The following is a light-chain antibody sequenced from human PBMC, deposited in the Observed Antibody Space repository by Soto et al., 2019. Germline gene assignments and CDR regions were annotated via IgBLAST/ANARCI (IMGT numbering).Light chain of an antibody. CDR2: GAS. CDR3: QQYSNSPRT. Sequence: EIVLTQSPGTLSLSPGERGTLSCRASQTVSSGFLAWYQHKPGQAPRLLIYGASSRATGIPDRFSGSGSGTEFTLTISRLEPEDFAVYYCQQYSNSPRTFGQGTKVEI. V-gene: IGKV3-20*01. J-gene: IGKJ1*01. CDR1: QTVSSGF.